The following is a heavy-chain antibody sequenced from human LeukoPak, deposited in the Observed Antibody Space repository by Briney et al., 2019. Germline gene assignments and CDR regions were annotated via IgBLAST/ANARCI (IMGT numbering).Heavy chain of an antibody. CDR3: AKDLLGED. V-gene: IGHV3-23*01. Sequence: GGSLRLSCAASGFRFSSYAMSWVRQAPGKGLEWVAAISGSGATTYFGDSVKGRFTISRDNSKNTLYLQMNSLRAEDTAVYYCAKDLLGEDWGQGTLVTVSS. CDR1: GFRFSSYA. CDR2: ISGSGATT. D-gene: IGHD3-10*01. J-gene: IGHJ4*02.